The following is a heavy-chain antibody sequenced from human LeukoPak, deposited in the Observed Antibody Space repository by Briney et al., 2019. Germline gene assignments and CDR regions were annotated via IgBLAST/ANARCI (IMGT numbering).Heavy chain of an antibody. J-gene: IGHJ4*02. CDR1: GYTFTGYY. CDR3: ARGARYYYDSSGYYFRDFDY. CDR2: INPNSGGT. V-gene: IGHV1-2*06. Sequence: ASVKVSCKASGYTFTGYYMHWVRQAPGQGLEWMGRINPNSGGTNYAQKFQGRVTMTRDTSISTAYMELGRLRSDDTAVYYCARGARYYYDSSGYYFRDFDYWGQGTLVTVSS. D-gene: IGHD3-22*01.